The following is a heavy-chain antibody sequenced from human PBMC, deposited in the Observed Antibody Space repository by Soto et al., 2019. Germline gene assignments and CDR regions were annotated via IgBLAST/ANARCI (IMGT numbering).Heavy chain of an antibody. V-gene: IGHV3-30*18. CDR3: AKDRNRGISFLFDY. CDR1: GFTLSNYG. CDR2: ISYDESNK. Sequence: GGSLRLSCAASGFTLSNYGMHWVRQAPGKGLEWVAVISYDESNKYYADSVKGRFTISRDNSKNTLYLQMNSLRAEDTAVYYCAKDRNRGISFLFDYWGQGTLVTVSS. D-gene: IGHD3-10*01. J-gene: IGHJ4*02.